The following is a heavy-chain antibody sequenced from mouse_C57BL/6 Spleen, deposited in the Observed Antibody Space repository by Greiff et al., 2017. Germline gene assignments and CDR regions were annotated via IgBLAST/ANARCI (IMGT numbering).Heavy chain of an antibody. CDR2: ISDGGSYT. CDR1: GFTFSSYA. CDR3: ARVDNRLYAMDY. D-gene: IGHD3-2*02. V-gene: IGHV5-4*03. Sequence: EVNLVESGGGLVKPGGSLKLSCAASGFTFSSYAMSWVRQTPEKRLEWVATISDGGSYTYYPDNVKGRFTISRDNAKNNLYLQMSHLKSEDTAMYYCARVDNRLYAMDYWGQGTSVTVSS. J-gene: IGHJ4*01.